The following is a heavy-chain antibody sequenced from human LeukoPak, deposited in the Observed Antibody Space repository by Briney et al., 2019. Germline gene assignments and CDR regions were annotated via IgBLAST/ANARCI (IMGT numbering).Heavy chain of an antibody. D-gene: IGHD3-22*01. CDR1: GFTFGDYA. Sequence: GGSLRLSCTASGFTFGDYAMSWFRQAPGKGLEWVGFIRSKAYGGTTEYAASVKGRFTISRDDSRNTLYLQMDSLKIEDTAVYYCTTDRYYDNSELQFQHWGRGTLVTVSS. J-gene: IGHJ1*01. CDR3: TTDRYYDNSELQFQH. CDR2: IRSKAYGGTT. V-gene: IGHV3-49*03.